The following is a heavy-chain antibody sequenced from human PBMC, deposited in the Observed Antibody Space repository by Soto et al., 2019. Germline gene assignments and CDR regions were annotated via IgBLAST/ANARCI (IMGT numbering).Heavy chain of an antibody. CDR3: AKARTSTVTNFSDY. Sequence: GGSLRLSCAASGFTFNNYGMHWVRQAPGKGLEWVAFISYDGTYKRCADSVKGRFTISRDDSKNTLYLQMNSLRVEDTAVYYCAKARTSTVTNFSDYWGQGTLVTVSS. CDR2: ISYDGTYK. D-gene: IGHD4-4*01. J-gene: IGHJ4*02. CDR1: GFTFNNYG. V-gene: IGHV3-30*18.